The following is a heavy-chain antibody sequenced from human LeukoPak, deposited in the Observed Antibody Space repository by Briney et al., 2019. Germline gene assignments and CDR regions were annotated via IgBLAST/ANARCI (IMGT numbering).Heavy chain of an antibody. CDR1: GGSISSYY. V-gene: IGHV4-59*12. CDR2: IYYSGST. J-gene: IGHJ6*02. CDR3: ARGKFPLYYDFWSGYPTRSSYYYYGMDV. Sequence: SETLSLTCTVSGGSISSYYWSWIRQPPGKGLEWIGYIYYSGSTNYNPSLKSRVTISVDTSKNQFSLKLSSVTAADTAVYYCARGKFPLYYDFWSGYPTRSSYYYYGMDVWGQGTTVTVSS. D-gene: IGHD3-3*01.